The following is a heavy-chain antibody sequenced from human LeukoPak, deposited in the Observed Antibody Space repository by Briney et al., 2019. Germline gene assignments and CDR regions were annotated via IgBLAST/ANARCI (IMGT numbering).Heavy chain of an antibody. CDR1: GGSFSGYY. V-gene: IGHV4-34*01. D-gene: IGHD6-13*01. CDR3: ARRLPIAAAGLFFGGWFDP. Sequence: SETLSLTCAVYGGSFSGYYWSWIRQPPGKGLEWIGEINHSGSTNYNPSLKSLVTISVDTFKNQFSLKLSSVTAADTAVYYCARRLPIAAAGLFFGGWFDPWGQGTLVTVSS. J-gene: IGHJ5*02. CDR2: INHSGST.